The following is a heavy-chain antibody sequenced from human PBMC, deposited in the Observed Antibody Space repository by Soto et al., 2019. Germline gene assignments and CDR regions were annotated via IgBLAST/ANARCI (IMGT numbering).Heavy chain of an antibody. CDR2: MSGSGGST. D-gene: IGHD3-16*01. V-gene: IGHV3-23*01. CDR1: GFTCSSYA. Sequence: GGSLRLSCAASGFTCSSYAMSWVRQAPGKGLEWVSAMSGSGGSTYYADYVKGRFPLSRDNSNNTLYLQMNSLRAEDTAVYYFANDFGIMITFGDSWYFDYWGQGTLVTVSS. CDR3: ANDFGIMITFGDSWYFDY. J-gene: IGHJ4*02.